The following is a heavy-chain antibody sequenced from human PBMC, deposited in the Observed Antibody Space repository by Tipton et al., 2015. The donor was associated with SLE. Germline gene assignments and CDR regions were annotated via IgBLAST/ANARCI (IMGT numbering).Heavy chain of an antibody. CDR3: ARDRDFSHYYYYGMDV. Sequence: LRLSCTVSGXXXSSGYYXXXIRQPPGKGLEWIGSIYHSGSTYYNPSLKSRVTISVDTSKNQFSLKVSSVTAADTAVYYCARDRDFSHYYYYGMDVWGQGTTVTVAS. V-gene: IGHV4-38-2*02. J-gene: IGHJ6*02. CDR2: IYHSGST. D-gene: IGHD2/OR15-2a*01. CDR1: GXXXSSGYY.